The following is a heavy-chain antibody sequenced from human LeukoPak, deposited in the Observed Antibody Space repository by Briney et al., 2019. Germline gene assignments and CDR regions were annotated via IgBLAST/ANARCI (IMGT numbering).Heavy chain of an antibody. CDR1: GFTFSSFA. CDR2: ITSSSSYI. V-gene: IGHV3-21*01. D-gene: IGHD3-22*01. Sequence: GGSLRLSCAASGFTFSSFAMNWVRQAPGKGLEWVSSITSSSSYIYYADSVRGRFTISRDNAKNSLYLQMHSRRAEDTAVYYCARGAGDSSGYYTRCYYYYMDVWGKGTTVTVSS. CDR3: ARGAGDSSGYYTRCYYYYMDV. J-gene: IGHJ6*03.